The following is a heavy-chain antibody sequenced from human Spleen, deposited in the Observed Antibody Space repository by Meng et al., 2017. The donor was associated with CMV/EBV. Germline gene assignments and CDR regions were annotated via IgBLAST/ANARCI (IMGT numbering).Heavy chain of an antibody. CDR1: GGSLSGYY. CDR2: INHSGST. V-gene: IGHV4-34*01. J-gene: IGHJ4*02. CDR3: ARGVTRLYFDY. D-gene: IGHD2-21*02. Sequence: SETLSLTCTVYGGSLSGYYWSWIRQPPGKGLEWIGEINHSGSTNYNPSLKSRVTISVDTSKNQFSLKLSSVTAADTAVYYCARGVTRLYFDYWGQGTLVTVSS.